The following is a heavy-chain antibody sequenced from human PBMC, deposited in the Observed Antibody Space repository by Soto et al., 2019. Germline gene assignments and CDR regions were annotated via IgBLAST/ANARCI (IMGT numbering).Heavy chain of an antibody. D-gene: IGHD3-9*01. J-gene: IGHJ3*02. CDR3: TTGQGYYDILTGYYFGAFDI. Sequence: GGSLRLSCAASGFTFSNAWMSWVRQAPGKGLEWVGRIKSKTDGGTTDYAAPVKGRFTISRDDSKNTLYLQMNSLKTEDTAVYYCTTGQGYYDILTGYYFGAFDIWGQGTMVTVSS. CDR2: IKSKTDGGTT. V-gene: IGHV3-15*01. CDR1: GFTFSNAW.